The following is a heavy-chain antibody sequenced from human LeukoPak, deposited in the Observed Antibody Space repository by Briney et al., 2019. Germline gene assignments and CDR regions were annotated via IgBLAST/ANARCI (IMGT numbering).Heavy chain of an antibody. CDR2: ITGSGVSS. CDR3: ARNQDSSWYYYYMDV. J-gene: IGHJ6*03. V-gene: IGHV3-23*01. CDR1: GFTFNNYA. D-gene: IGHD6-13*01. Sequence: TGGSLRLSCAASGFTFNNYAMTWVRQAPGKGLEWVTTITGSGVSSYSADSVRGRFTISRDNSKNTLFLQLNSLRADDTAVYYCARNQDSSWYYYYMDVWGIGTMVTVSS.